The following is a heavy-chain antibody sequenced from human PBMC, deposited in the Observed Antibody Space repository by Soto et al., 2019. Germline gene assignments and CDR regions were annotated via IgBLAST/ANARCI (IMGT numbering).Heavy chain of an antibody. CDR3: ARQMGSSSWYNVYFDY. Sequence: SETLSLTCTVSGASVSTDYWVWIRQPPGKGLEWIGYIYYSGSTNYNPSLKSRVTISVDTSKNQFSLKLSSVTAADTAVYYCARQMGSSSWYNVYFDYWGQGTLVTVSS. V-gene: IGHV4-59*08. J-gene: IGHJ4*02. CDR2: IYYSGST. D-gene: IGHD6-13*01. CDR1: GASVSTDY.